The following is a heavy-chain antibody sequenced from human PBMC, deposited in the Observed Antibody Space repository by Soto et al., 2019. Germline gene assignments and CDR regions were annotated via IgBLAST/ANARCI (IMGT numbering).Heavy chain of an antibody. CDR2: IYYSGST. D-gene: IGHD5-12*01. J-gene: IGHJ4*02. CDR1: GGSISSYY. CDR3: ARHVPYSGYDFDGNRALRENYFDY. Sequence: PSETLSLTCTVSGGSISSYYWSWIRQPPGKGLEWIGYIYYSGSTNYNPSLKSRVTISVDTSKNQFSLKLSSVTAADTAVYYCARHVPYSGYDFDGNRALRENYFDYWGQGTLVTVSS. V-gene: IGHV4-59*08.